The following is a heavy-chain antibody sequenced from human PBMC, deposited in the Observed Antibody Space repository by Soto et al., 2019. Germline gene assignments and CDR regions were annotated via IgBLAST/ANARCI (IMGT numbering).Heavy chain of an antibody. CDR3: ARGSSSYYDYGMDV. D-gene: IGHD6-6*01. Sequence: SETLSLTCTVYGDSISRGGYSWTWIRQPPGKAPEWIGNIYDSGSTSYNPPHKSRVTMSVDRSKNQFSLKLTSVTAADTAVYFCARGSSSYYDYGMDVWGQGTTVTVSS. V-gene: IGHV4-30-2*01. CDR2: IYDSGST. CDR1: GDSISRGGYS. J-gene: IGHJ6*02.